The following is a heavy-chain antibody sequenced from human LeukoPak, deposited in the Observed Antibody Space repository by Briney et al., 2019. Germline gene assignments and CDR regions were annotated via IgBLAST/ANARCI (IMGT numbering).Heavy chain of an antibody. D-gene: IGHD2-8*01. J-gene: IGHJ4*02. CDR3: AKDINGFAY. V-gene: IGHV3-9*01. Sequence: GGSLRLSCAASGFTFDDYAMHWVRQAPGKGLEWGSGTSWNSGSIDYADSVKGRFTISRDNAKNSLYLQMNRLRAEDTALYYCAKDINGFAYWGQGTLVTVSS. CDR1: GFTFDDYA. CDR2: TSWNSGSI.